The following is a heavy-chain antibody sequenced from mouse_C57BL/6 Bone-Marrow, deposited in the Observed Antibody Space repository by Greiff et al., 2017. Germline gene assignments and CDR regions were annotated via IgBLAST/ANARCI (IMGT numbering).Heavy chain of an antibody. V-gene: IGHV1-82*01. CDR3: ATWLRFDY. D-gene: IGHD2-2*01. CDR2: IYPGDGDT. CDR1: GYAFSSSW. Sequence: VQLQQSGPELVKPGASVKISCKASGYAFSSSWMNWVKQRPGKGLEWIGRIYPGDGDTNYNGKFKGKATLTADKSSSTAYMQLSSLTSEDSAVYFCATWLRFDYWGQGTTRTVSS. J-gene: IGHJ2*01.